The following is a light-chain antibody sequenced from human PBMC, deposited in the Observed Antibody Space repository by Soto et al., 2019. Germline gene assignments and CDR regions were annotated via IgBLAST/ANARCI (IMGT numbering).Light chain of an antibody. CDR2: DVS. CDR1: SSDIGGYNY. J-gene: IGLJ1*01. CDR3: SSYTSGSTFYV. V-gene: IGLV2-14*01. Sequence: QSALTQPASVSVSPGQSITISCTGTSSDIGGYNYVSWFQQHPGKAPKLMISDVSNRPSGVSNRFSCSKSGNTASLTISGLQAEDEADYYCSSYTSGSTFYVFGTGTKLTVL.